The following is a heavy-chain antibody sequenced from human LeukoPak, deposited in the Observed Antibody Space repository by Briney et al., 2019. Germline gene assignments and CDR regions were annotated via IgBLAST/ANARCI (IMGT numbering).Heavy chain of an antibody. CDR3: ATVRDIVVGGGPYYFDY. V-gene: IGHV1-2*02. CDR1: GYTFIGYY. J-gene: IGHJ4*02. Sequence: ASVKVSCKASGYTFIGYYLHWVRQDRGQGLEWMGWINPHNGDTNYAQWFQGRVTMTRDTSITTAYMELNRLKSDDTAVYYCATVRDIVVGGGPYYFDYWGQGTLVTVSS. CDR2: INPHNGDT. D-gene: IGHD2-15*01.